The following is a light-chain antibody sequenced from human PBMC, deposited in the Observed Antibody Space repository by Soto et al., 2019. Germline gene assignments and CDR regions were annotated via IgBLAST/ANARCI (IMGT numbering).Light chain of an antibody. CDR1: QSVSIN. Sequence: IVLTHSPATLSVSPLEIATLSCSSSQSVSINLAWHQQRPGQAPRLLIYGASTRATGVPARFSGGGSVTEFTLTITSLQSEDFALYYCKQYTKWPRFGPGTKVDIK. J-gene: IGKJ3*01. V-gene: IGKV3D-15*01. CDR3: KQYTKWPR. CDR2: GAS.